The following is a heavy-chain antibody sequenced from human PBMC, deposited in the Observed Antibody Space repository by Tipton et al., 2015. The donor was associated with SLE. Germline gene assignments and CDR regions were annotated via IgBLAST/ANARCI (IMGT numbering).Heavy chain of an antibody. CDR3: ARGGCSSTSCLDY. CDR2: IHSDGRTT. D-gene: IGHD2-2*01. Sequence: LSLTCTVSGGSISGTCYYWGWIRQPPGKGLVWVSRIHSDGRTTNYADSVEGRFTISRDNAKNTLTLQMNSLRAEDTAMYYCARGGCSSTSCLDYWGQGTLVTVSS. V-gene: IGHV3-74*01. J-gene: IGHJ4*02. CDR1: GGSISGTCYY.